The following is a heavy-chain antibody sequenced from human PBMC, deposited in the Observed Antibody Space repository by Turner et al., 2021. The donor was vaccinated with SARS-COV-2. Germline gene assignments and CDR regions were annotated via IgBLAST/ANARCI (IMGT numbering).Heavy chain of an antibody. CDR3: ARLYHHDTSGVDF. CDR1: VVSITSTNFF. J-gene: IGHJ4*02. D-gene: IGHD3-22*01. Sequence: QVPLQESGPELVKPSETLSLSCTVSVVSITSTNFFWGWIRQSPGKGLEWMGTFTYSGSTFYNPAFKGRVTMSADPSKRQLLLRLTSVTAADTAVYYCARLYHHDTSGVDFWGQGTQVTVSS. V-gene: IGHV4-39*01. CDR2: FTYSGST.